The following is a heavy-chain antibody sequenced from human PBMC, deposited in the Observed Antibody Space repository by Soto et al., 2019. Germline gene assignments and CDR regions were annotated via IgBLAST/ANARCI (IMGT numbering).Heavy chain of an antibody. Sequence: PGEALKISCKGSGYSFTSYWIGWVRQMPGKGLEWMGIIYPGDSDTRYSPSFQGQVTISADKSISTAYLQWSSLKASDTAMYYCARLGVSSGWYALHWIVRGNEDAFDIWGQGTMVTVSS. D-gene: IGHD6-19*01. CDR2: IYPGDSDT. CDR3: ARLGVSSGWYALHWIVRGNEDAFDI. V-gene: IGHV5-51*01. CDR1: GYSFTSYW. J-gene: IGHJ3*02.